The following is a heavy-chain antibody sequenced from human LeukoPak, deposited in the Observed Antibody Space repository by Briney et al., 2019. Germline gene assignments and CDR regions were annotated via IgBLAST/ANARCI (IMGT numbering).Heavy chain of an antibody. D-gene: IGHD6-13*01. V-gene: IGHV3-30-3*01. CDR3: ASERARIAAAGTQGRYYFDY. Sequence: PGGSLRLSCAASGFTFSSYAMHWVRQAPGKGLEWVAVISYDGSNKYYADSVKGRFTISRDNSKNTLYLQMNSLRAEDTAVYYCASERARIAAAGTQGRYYFDYWGQGTLVTVSS. J-gene: IGHJ4*02. CDR1: GFTFSSYA. CDR2: ISYDGSNK.